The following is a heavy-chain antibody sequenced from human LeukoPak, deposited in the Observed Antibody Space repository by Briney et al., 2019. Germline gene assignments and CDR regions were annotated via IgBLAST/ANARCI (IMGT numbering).Heavy chain of an antibody. CDR3: AKSSSSYGNDALDI. D-gene: IGHD5-18*01. Sequence: PGGSLRLSCAASGFTFDAYAMHWVRQAPGKGLEWISVIRGGGAVAFYADSVKGRFTISRDNSRNTLYLHLNSLRAGDTAVYYCAKSSSSYGNDALDIWGQGTMVTVSS. CDR1: GFTFDAYA. V-gene: IGHV3-23*01. CDR2: IRGGGAVA. J-gene: IGHJ3*02.